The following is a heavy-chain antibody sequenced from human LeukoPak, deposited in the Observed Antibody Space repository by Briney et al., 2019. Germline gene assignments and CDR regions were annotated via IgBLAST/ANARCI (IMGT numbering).Heavy chain of an antibody. CDR2: ISPNSGGT. V-gene: IGHV1-2*02. Sequence: ASVKVSCKASGYTFTGYYMHWVRQAPGQGLEWMGWISPNSGGTNYAQKFQGRVTMTRDTSISTAYMELSRLRSDDTAVYYCARGAYDFWSGHYWGQGTLVTVSS. J-gene: IGHJ4*02. CDR3: ARGAYDFWSGHY. CDR1: GYTFTGYY. D-gene: IGHD3-3*01.